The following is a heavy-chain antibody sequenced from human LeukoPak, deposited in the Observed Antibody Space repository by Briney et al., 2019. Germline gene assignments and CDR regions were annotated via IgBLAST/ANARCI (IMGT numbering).Heavy chain of an antibody. CDR3: ATYYGSGSYYNGYGMDV. Sequence: VASVKVSRKASGGTFSSYAISWVRQAPGQGLEWMGGIIPIFGTANYAQKFQGRVTITADESTSTAYMELSSLRSEDTAVYYCATYYGSGSYYNGYGMDVWGKGTTVTVSS. D-gene: IGHD3-10*01. J-gene: IGHJ6*04. CDR1: GGTFSSYA. CDR2: IIPIFGTA. V-gene: IGHV1-69*01.